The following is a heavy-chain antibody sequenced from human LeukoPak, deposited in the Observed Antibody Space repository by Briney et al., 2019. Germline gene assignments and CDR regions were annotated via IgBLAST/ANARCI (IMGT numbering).Heavy chain of an antibody. D-gene: IGHD6-6*01. V-gene: IGHV4-39*01. CDR1: GGSISSSSYY. CDR2: IYYSGST. J-gene: IGHJ4*02. Sequence: SETLSLTCTVSGGSISSSSYYWGWIRQPPGKGLEWIGSIYYSGSTYYNPSLKSRVTISVDTSKNQFSLKLSSVTAADTAVYYRATDPAAARPYDYWGQGTLVTVSS. CDR3: ATDPAAARPYDY.